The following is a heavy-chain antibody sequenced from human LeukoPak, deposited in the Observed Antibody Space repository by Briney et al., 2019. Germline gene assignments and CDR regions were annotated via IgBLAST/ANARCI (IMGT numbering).Heavy chain of an antibody. V-gene: IGHV4-39*07. Sequence: SETLSLTCTVSGGSISSTSYYWDCIRQPPGTGLERIGSIYYSGTNYYNQSFKSRVTVSLNTSKNQFSLRLSSVTAADTAIYYCARDRSWYGSDRSDAFDIWGRGTMVTVSS. CDR1: GGSISSTSYY. CDR3: ARDRSWYGSDRSDAFDI. D-gene: IGHD3-10*01. J-gene: IGHJ3*02. CDR2: IYYSGTN.